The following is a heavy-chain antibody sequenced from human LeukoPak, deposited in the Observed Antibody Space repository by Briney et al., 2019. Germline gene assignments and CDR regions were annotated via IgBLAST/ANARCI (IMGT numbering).Heavy chain of an antibody. CDR3: ATWSNAWEFDY. CDR1: GFTFSSSW. D-gene: IGHD1-26*01. CDR2: INEDGSDK. V-gene: IGHV3-7*05. Sequence: PGGSLRLSCAASGFTFSSSWMTWVRQAPGKGLEWVAHINEDGSDKYYVDSVTGRFSISRDSTKNSLYLQMSSLRAEDTAVYHCATWSNAWEFDYWGQGTLVSVSS. J-gene: IGHJ4*02.